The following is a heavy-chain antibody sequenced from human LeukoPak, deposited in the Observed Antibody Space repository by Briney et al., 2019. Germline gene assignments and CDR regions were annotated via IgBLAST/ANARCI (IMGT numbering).Heavy chain of an antibody. V-gene: IGHV5-51*01. CDR3: ARQSPPTVTTNPFDY. Sequence: GESLQISCKGSGYSFTSYWIGWVRQMPGKGLEWMGIIYPGDSDTRDSPSFQGQVTISADKSTSTDYLQWSSLKASDTAMYYCARQSPPTVTTNPFDYWGQGTLVTVSS. J-gene: IGHJ4*02. D-gene: IGHD4-17*01. CDR2: IYPGDSDT. CDR1: GYSFTSYW.